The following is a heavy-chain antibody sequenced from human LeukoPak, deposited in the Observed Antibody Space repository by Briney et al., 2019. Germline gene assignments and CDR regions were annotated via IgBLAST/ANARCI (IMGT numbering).Heavy chain of an antibody. CDR3: ARDIEMATTNGAFDI. Sequence: SETLSLTCTVSGGSISSGSYYWSWIRQPAGKGLEWIGRIYTSGSTNYNPSLKSRVTISVDTSKNQFSLKLSSVTAADTAVYYCARDIEMATTNGAFDIWGQGTMVTVSP. V-gene: IGHV4-61*02. CDR1: GGSISSGSYY. J-gene: IGHJ3*02. CDR2: IYTSGST. D-gene: IGHD5-24*01.